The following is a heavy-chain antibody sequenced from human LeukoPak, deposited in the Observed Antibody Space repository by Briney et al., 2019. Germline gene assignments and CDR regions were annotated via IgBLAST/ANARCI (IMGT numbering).Heavy chain of an antibody. CDR2: ITGGGGGT. CDR1: RFTFSNYA. J-gene: IGHJ4*02. CDR3: AKDITVTTNY. V-gene: IGHV3-23*01. Sequence: PGGSLRLSCAASRFTFSNYAMSWVRQAPGKGLEWVSAITGGGGGTYYADSVKGRFTISRDNSKNTLYLQMNSLRAEDTAVYYCAKDITVTTNYWGQGTLVTVSS. D-gene: IGHD4-17*01.